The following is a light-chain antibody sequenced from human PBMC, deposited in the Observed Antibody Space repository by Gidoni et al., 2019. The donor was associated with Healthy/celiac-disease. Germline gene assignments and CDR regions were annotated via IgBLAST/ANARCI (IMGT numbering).Light chain of an antibody. CDR3: CSYAGSSTLV. CDR2: EGS. J-gene: IGLJ2*01. V-gene: IGLV2-23*01. Sequence: QSDLTQPASVSGSPGQSITLSCTGTSSDVGSYNLVAWYQQRPGKAPKLMIYEGSKRPTGVSNRFSGSKSGNTASLTISGLQAEDGADYYCCSYAGSSTLVFGGGTKLTVL. CDR1: SSDVGSYNL.